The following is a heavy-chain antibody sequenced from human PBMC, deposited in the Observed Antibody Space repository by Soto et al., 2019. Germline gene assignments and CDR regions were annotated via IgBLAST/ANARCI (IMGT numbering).Heavy chain of an antibody. CDR1: GGSISSGGYY. V-gene: IGHV4-31*03. CDR3: ARDFEGVPTAPGWSDP. Sequence: SETLSLTCTVSGGSISSGGYYWSWIRQHPGKGLEWIGYISYSGSTYYNPSLKSRVTISVDTSKNQFSLKLSSVTAADTAVYYCARDFEGVPTAPGWSDPWGQGTLVTVSS. D-gene: IGHD2-2*01. CDR2: ISYSGST. J-gene: IGHJ5*02.